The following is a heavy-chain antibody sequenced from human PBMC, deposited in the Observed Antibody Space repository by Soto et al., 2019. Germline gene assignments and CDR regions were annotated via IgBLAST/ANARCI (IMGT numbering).Heavy chain of an antibody. Sequence: PGGSLRLSCAASGFTFTRYSMNWVRQAPGKGLEWVSSISSTTNYIYYRDSMKGRFTISRDNAKNSLYLEMNSLRAEDTAVYYCARESEDLTSNFDYWGQGTLLTVSS. CDR1: GFTFTRYS. CDR2: ISSTTNYI. CDR3: ARESEDLTSNFDY. J-gene: IGHJ4*02. V-gene: IGHV3-21*06.